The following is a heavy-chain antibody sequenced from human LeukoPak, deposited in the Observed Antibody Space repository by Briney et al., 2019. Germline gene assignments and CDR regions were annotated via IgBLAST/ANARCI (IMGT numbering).Heavy chain of an antibody. CDR1: GGTFSGYA. CDR2: IIPIFGTA. J-gene: IGHJ4*02. V-gene: IGHV1-69*05. CDR3: ATGYYDSSGYKY. Sequence: SVKVSCKASGGTFSGYAISWVRQAPGQGLEWMGGIIPIFGTANYAQKFQGRVTITTDESTSTAYMELSSLRSEDTAVYYCATGYYDSSGYKYWGQGTLVTVPS. D-gene: IGHD3-22*01.